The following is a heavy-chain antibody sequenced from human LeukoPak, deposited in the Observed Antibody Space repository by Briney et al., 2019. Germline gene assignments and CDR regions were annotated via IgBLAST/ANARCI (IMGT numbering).Heavy chain of an antibody. D-gene: IGHD1-20*01. J-gene: IGHJ4*02. V-gene: IGHV4-38-2*02. CDR3: ARDLLTGTTSD. CDR1: GYSISSGYY. Sequence: PSETLSLTCTVSGYSISSGYYWGWIRQPPGKGLEWTGSIYHSGSTYYNPSLKSRVTISVDTSKNQFSLKLSSVTAADTAVYYCARDLLTGTTSDWGQGTLVTVSS. CDR2: IYHSGST.